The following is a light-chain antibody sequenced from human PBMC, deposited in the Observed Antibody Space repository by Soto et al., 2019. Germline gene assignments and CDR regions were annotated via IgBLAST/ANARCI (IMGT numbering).Light chain of an antibody. J-gene: IGLJ1*01. CDR3: SSYTSIVTLYV. CDR2: EVS. V-gene: IGLV2-14*01. CDR1: SSDVGGYNY. Sequence: HSGLPQPASVPGSPGQLITISCTGTSSDVGGYNYVSWYQQHPGKAPKLMIYEVSNRPSGVSNRFSGSKSGNKASLTISGRQAEDAAEYYCSSYTSIVTLYVFPSGSQGTL.